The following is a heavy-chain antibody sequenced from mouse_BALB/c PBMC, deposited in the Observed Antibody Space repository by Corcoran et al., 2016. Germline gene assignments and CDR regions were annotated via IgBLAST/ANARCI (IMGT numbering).Heavy chain of an antibody. CDR2: IDPANGNT. V-gene: IGHV14-3*02. J-gene: IGHJ2*01. CDR3: ARSGDYDYLDY. D-gene: IGHD2-4*01. Sequence: EVQLQQSGAELVKPGASVKLSCTASGFNIKDTYMHWVKQRPEQGLEWIGRIDPANGNTKYDPKFQGKATITADTSSNTAYLKLSSLTSEDTAVYYCARSGDYDYLDYWGQGTTLTVSS. CDR1: GFNIKDTY.